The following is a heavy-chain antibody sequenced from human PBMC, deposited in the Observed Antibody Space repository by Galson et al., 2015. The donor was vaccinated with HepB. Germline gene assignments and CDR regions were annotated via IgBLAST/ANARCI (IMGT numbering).Heavy chain of an antibody. J-gene: IGHJ4*02. CDR2: TWYDGTDK. V-gene: IGHV3-33*06. D-gene: IGHD3-10*02. Sequence: SLRLSCAASGFNSGSYGMHWVRQAPGKGLEWVAVTWYDGTDKKYAESVKSRFTISRDNSKNTLYLQMNSVRVEDTAVYYCVKDRGMGSAWHVLEHWGQGALVTVSS. CDR3: VKDRGMGSAWHVLEH. CDR1: GFNSGSYG.